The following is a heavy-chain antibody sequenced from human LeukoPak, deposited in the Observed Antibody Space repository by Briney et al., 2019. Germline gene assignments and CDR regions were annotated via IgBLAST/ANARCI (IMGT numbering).Heavy chain of an antibody. D-gene: IGHD3-3*01. V-gene: IGHV4-34*01. CDR2: INHSGST. CDR3: ARISPITIFGVVIGYYFDY. Sequence: KPSETLSLTCAVYGGSFSGYYWSWIRQPPGKGLEWIGEINHSGSTNYNPSLKSRVTISVDTSKNQFSLKLSSVTAADTAVYYCARISPITIFGVVIGYYFDYWGQGTLVTVS. J-gene: IGHJ4*02. CDR1: GGSFSGYY.